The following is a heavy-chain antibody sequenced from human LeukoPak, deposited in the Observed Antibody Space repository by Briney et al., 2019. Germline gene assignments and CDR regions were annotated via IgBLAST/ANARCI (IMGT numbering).Heavy chain of an antibody. D-gene: IGHD3-3*01. V-gene: IGHV4-39*01. J-gene: IGHJ4*02. CDR3: ASRYTIFGVATFDY. Sequence: SETLSLTCTVSGGSISGSSYCWGWVRQPPGKGLEWIGSIYSSGSTYYNPSLKSRVTIFVDTSKNQFSLKLSSVTAADTAVYYCASRYTIFGVATFDYWGQGTLVTVSS. CDR1: GGSISGSSYC. CDR2: IYSSGST.